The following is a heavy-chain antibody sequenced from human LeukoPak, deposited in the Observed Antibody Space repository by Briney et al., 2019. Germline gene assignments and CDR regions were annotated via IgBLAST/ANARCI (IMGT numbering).Heavy chain of an antibody. D-gene: IGHD4-23*01. CDR1: GYSISSGYY. Sequence: SETLSLTCTVSGYSISSGYYWGWIRQPPGKGLEWIGSIYHSGSTYYNPSLKSRVTISVDTSKNQFSLKLSSVTAADTAVYYCARGTYLNKLRWSSHYWGQGTLVSVSS. J-gene: IGHJ4*02. CDR3: ARGTYLNKLRWSSHY. CDR2: IYHSGST. V-gene: IGHV4-38-2*02.